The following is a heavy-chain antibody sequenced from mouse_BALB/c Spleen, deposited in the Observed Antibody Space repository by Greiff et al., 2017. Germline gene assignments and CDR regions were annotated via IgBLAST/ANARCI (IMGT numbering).Heavy chain of an antibody. D-gene: IGHD2-14*01. CDR3: ARNYRYRYDGFAY. J-gene: IGHJ3*01. V-gene: IGHV2-2*02. CDR1: GFSLTSYG. Sequence: VQLQQSGPGLVQPSQSLSITCTVSGFSLTSYGVHWVRQSPGKGLEWLGVIWSGGSTDYNAAFISRLSISKDNSKSHVFFKMNSLQANDTAIYYCARNYRYRYDGFAYWGQGTLVTVSA. CDR2: IWSGGST.